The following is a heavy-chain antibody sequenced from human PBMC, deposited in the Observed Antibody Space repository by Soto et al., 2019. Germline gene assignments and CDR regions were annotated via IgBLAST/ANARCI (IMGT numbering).Heavy chain of an antibody. CDR1: GFSLSNNW. CDR3: SGFYANGY. V-gene: IGHV3-7*01. CDR2: INKDGSAK. D-gene: IGHD2-8*01. Sequence: EVQLVESGGGLVQPGGSLRLSCAASGFSLSNNWMTWVRQAPGKGLEWVANINKDGSAKHYVDSVKGRFTISRDSAKNSLDLEMNILRADHAAVYFCSGFYANGYCVQETLLTVSS. J-gene: IGHJ4*02.